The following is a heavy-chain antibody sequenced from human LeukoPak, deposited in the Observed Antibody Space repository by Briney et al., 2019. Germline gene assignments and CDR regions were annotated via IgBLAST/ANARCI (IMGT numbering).Heavy chain of an antibody. CDR2: IIPIFGTA. J-gene: IGHJ6*03. CDR1: GGTFSSYA. V-gene: IGHV1-69*05. CDR3: ASAHSSSWYGGLYYYYMDV. Sequence: GASVKVSCKASGGTFSSYAISWVRQAPGQGLEWMGGIIPIFGTANCAQKFQGRVTITTDESTSTAYMELSSLRSEDTAVYYCASAHSSSWYGGLYYYYMDVWGKGTTVTVSS. D-gene: IGHD6-13*01.